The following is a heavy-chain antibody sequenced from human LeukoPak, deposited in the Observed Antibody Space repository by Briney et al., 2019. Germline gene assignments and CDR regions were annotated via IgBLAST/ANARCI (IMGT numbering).Heavy chain of an antibody. CDR2: ISTTGGNT. CDR1: GFTFSSYS. CDR3: AKKVASLYYFDY. Sequence: PGGSLRLSCAASGFTFSSYSMNWVRQAPGKGLEWVSAISTTGGNTYYADSVKGRFTISRDNSKSTLFLQMNTLRGEDTAVYYCAKKVASLYYFDYWGQGTLVTVSS. J-gene: IGHJ4*02. V-gene: IGHV3-23*01. D-gene: IGHD3-9*01.